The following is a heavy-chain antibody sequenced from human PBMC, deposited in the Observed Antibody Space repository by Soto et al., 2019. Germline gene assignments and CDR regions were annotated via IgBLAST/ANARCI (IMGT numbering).Heavy chain of an antibody. V-gene: IGHV4-59*12. D-gene: IGHD2-8*02. CDR1: GGSISSYY. J-gene: IGHJ4*02. CDR2: IYYSGST. CDR3: ARDKITGRFDY. Sequence: SETLSLTCTVSGGSISSYYWSWIRQPPGKGLEWIGYIYYSGSTNYNPSLKSRVTISVDTSKNQFSLKPSSVTAADTAVYYCARDKITGRFDYWGQGTLVTVSS.